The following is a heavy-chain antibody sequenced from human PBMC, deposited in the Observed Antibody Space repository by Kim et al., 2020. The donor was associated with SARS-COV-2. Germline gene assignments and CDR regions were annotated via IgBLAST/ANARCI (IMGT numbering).Heavy chain of an antibody. CDR2: IYYSGST. CDR3: ARARYSSGWYSYYFDY. V-gene: IGHV4-59*13. J-gene: IGHJ4*02. Sequence: SETLSLTCTVSGGSISSYYWSWIRQPPGKGLEWIGYIYYSGSTNYNPFLKSRVTISVDTSKNQFSLKLSSVTAADTAVYYCARARYSSGWYSYYFDYWGQGTLVTVSS. CDR1: GGSISSYY. D-gene: IGHD6-19*01.